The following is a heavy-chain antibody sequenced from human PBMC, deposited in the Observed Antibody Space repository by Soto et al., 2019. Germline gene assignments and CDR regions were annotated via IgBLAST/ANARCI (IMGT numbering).Heavy chain of an antibody. CDR1: GYTFTSYD. J-gene: IGHJ6*02. CDR2: MNPNSGNT. D-gene: IGHD2-15*01. V-gene: IGHV1-8*01. Sequence: EASVKVSCKASGYTFTSYDINWVRQATGQVLEWMGWMNPNSGNTGYAQKFQGRVTMTRNTSISTAYMELSSLRSEDTAVYYCATGRDYCSGGSCYSGSYGMDVWGQGTTVTVSS. CDR3: ATGRDYCSGGSCYSGSYGMDV.